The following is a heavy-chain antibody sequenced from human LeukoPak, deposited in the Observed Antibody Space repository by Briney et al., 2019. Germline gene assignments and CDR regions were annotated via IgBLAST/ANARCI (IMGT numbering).Heavy chain of an antibody. V-gene: IGHV4-38-2*02. CDR2: IYHSGST. D-gene: IGHD2-21*02. CDR3: AKVYMNCGGDCYPFAFHI. Sequence: SETLSLTCTVSGYSISSGYYWGWIRQPPGKGLEWIGSIYHSGSTYYNPSLKSRVTISVDTSKNQFSLKLSSVTAADTAVYYCAKVYMNCGGDCYPFAFHIWGQGTMVTVSS. J-gene: IGHJ3*02. CDR1: GYSISSGYY.